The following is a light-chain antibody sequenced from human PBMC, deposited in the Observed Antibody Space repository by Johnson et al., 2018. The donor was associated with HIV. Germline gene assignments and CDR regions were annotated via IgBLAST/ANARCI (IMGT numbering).Light chain of an antibody. J-gene: IGLJ1*01. CDR2: ENK. V-gene: IGLV1-51*02. Sequence: QSVLTQPPSVSAAPGQKVTISCSGSNSNIGNNYVSWYQLLPGTAPKLLIYENKARPSGIPDRFSGSKSATSATLAITGLQTGDEADYYCGTWDSSLYVFVFGSGTKVTVL. CDR1: NSNIGNNY. CDR3: GTWDSSLYVFV.